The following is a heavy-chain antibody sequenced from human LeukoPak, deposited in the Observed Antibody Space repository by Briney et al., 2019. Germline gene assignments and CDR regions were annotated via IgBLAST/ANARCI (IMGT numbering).Heavy chain of an antibody. CDR1: GFTVSSNY. CDR3: AKGGINRSDRFDY. CDR2: IYSGGST. V-gene: IGHV3-53*01. Sequence: PGGSLRLSCAASGFTVSSNYMSWVRQAPGKGLEWVSVIYSGGSTYYADSVKGRFTISRDNSKNTLYLQMNSLIAEDTAVYYCAKGGINRSDRFDYWGQGTLVTVSS. J-gene: IGHJ4*02. D-gene: IGHD1-14*01.